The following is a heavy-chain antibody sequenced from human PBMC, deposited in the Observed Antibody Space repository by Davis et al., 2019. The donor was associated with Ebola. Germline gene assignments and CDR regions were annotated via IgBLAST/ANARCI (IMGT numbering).Heavy chain of an antibody. CDR2: ISTYKSNT. CDR3: AREERGEVVVIDY. J-gene: IGHJ4*02. V-gene: IGHV1-18*01. Sequence: ASVKVSCKASGYTFTSYGISWVRQAPGQGLEWMGWISTYKSNTKYAQKFQDRVTMTTDTSTSTAYMELKSLRSDDTAVYYCAREERGEVVVIDYWGQGTLVTVSS. D-gene: IGHD2-15*01. CDR1: GYTFTSYG.